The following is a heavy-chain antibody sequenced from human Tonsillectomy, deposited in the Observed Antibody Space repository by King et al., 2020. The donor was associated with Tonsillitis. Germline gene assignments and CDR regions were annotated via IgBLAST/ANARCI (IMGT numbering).Heavy chain of an antibody. CDR2: ISFDGSND. CDR3: ARDPGTGNDILYFDF. D-gene: IGHD3/OR15-3a*01. V-gene: IGHV3-30*03. Sequence: VQLVESGGGVVQPGRSLRLSCAASGFTFSAYGVHWVRQAPGKGLEWVAVISFDGSNDFYADSVKGRFTISRDNSKNTVYLQMNSLRPEDTAVYFCARDPGTGNDILYFDFWGRGTLAT. J-gene: IGHJ4*02. CDR1: GFTFSAYG.